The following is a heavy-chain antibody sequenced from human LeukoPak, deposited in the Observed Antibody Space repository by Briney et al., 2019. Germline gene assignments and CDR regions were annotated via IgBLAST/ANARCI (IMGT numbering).Heavy chain of an antibody. J-gene: IGHJ4*02. CDR2: IYHSGST. V-gene: IGHV4-30-2*01. CDR3: ARSGYVVPAAYFDY. Sequence: PSETLSLTCTVSGGSISSGGYYWSWIRQPPGKGLEWIGYIYHSGSTYYNPSLKSRVTISVDRSKNQFSLKLSSVTAADTAVYYCARSGYVVPAAYFDYWGQGTLVTVSS. D-gene: IGHD2-2*01. CDR1: GGSISSGGYY.